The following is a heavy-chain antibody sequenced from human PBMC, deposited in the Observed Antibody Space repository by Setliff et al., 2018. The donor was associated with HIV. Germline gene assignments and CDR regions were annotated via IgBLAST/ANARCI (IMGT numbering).Heavy chain of an antibody. CDR3: ARRRPPPSGLYSAYYMDV. V-gene: IGHV4-39*07. Sequence: SETLSLTCSVSSGSVYRDNYYWGWIRQPPGKGLEWVGNIYYGGSSYYNPALKSRVEISADKSKNQFSLKLTSVTAADAAVYYCARRRPPPSGLYSAYYMDVWGTGTTVTVSS. CDR1: SGSVYRDNYY. D-gene: IGHD1-26*01. J-gene: IGHJ6*03. CDR2: IYYGGSS.